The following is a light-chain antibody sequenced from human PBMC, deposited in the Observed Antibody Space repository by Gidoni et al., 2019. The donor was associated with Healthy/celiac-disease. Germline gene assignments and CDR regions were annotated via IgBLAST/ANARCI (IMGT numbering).Light chain of an antibody. CDR2: EVS. J-gene: IGLJ1*01. CDR1: SSDVGGYNY. Sequence: QSALTQPASVTGSPGQPITIPCTGTSSDVGGYNYVPWYQHHPGKAPKLMIFEVSNRPSGVSTRFSGSKSGNTASLTISGLQAEDDADYYCSSYTSSSTLYVFGTGTKITVL. CDR3: SSYTSSSTLYV. V-gene: IGLV2-14*01.